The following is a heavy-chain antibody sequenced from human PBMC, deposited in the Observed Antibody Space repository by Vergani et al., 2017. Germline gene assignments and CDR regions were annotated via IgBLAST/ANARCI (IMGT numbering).Heavy chain of an antibody. J-gene: IGHJ6*03. CDR1: GGTFSSYA. CDR3: ATIGYCRSTSCYRRVYYYYYMDV. D-gene: IGHD2-2*02. V-gene: IGHV1-69*01. Sequence: QVQLVQSGAEVKKPGSSVKVSCKASGGTFSSYAISWVRQAPGQGLEWMGGIIPIFGTANYAQKFQGRVTITADESTSTAYMELSSLRSEDTAVYYCATIGYCRSTSCYRRVYYYYYMDVWGKGTTVTVSS. CDR2: IIPIFGTA.